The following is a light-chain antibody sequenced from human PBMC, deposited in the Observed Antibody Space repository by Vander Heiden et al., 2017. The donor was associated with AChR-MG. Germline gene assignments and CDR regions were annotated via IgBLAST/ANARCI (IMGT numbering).Light chain of an antibody. CDR1: SSDVGGYNY. Sequence: QSALTQPPSASGSPGQSVTISCTGTSSDVGGYNYVSWYQQHPGKAPKLMIYEVSKRPSGVPDRFSGSKSGNTASLTVSGLQAEDEADYYCSSFAGSSISPYVFGTGTKVTVL. CDR2: EVS. J-gene: IGLJ1*01. V-gene: IGLV2-8*01. CDR3: SSFAGSSISPYV.